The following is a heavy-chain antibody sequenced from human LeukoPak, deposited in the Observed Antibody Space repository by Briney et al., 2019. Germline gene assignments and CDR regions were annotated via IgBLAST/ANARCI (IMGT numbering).Heavy chain of an antibody. CDR3: ASGSSGWYGTFDY. CDR1: GFTVSSNY. CDR2: IYSGGST. Sequence: PGGSLRLSCAASGFTVSSNYMSWVRQAPGKGLEWVSVIYSGGSTYYADSVKGRFTISRDNSKNTLYLQMNTLRADDTAVYYCASGSSGWYGTFDYWGQGTLVTVSS. V-gene: IGHV3-53*01. J-gene: IGHJ4*02. D-gene: IGHD6-19*01.